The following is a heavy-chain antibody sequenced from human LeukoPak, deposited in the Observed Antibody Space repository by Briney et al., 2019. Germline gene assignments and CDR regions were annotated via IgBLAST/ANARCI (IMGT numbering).Heavy chain of an antibody. Sequence: GGSLRLSCAASGFIFSNYGMHWVRQAPGKGLEWVAAISYDGSNKYYADSLKGRITISRDNSKNTLYLQMFSLRDEDPAVYYCARARGSGYYNDALDYWGQGTLVTVSS. J-gene: IGHJ4*02. CDR1: GFIFSNYG. D-gene: IGHD3-22*01. CDR2: ISYDGSNK. V-gene: IGHV3-30*03. CDR3: ARARGSGYYNDALDY.